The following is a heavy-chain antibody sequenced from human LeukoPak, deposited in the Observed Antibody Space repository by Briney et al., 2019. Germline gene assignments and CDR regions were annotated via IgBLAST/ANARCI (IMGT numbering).Heavy chain of an antibody. V-gene: IGHV3-74*01. CDR3: ARGGGYSYGSFDY. D-gene: IGHD5-18*01. Sequence: PGGSLRLSCAASGFTFSKAWMHWVRQAPGKGLVWVSRINRDGSSTSYADSVKGRFTISRDNAKNTLYLQMNSLRAEDTAVYYCARGGGYSYGSFDYWGQGTLVTVPS. J-gene: IGHJ4*02. CDR1: GFTFSKAW. CDR2: INRDGSST.